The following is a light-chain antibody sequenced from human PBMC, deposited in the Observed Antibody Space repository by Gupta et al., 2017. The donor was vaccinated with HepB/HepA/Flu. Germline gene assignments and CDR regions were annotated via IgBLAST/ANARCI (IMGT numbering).Light chain of an antibody. J-gene: IGLJ2*01. CDR3: CSYAGNSIFL. CDR2: DVT. Sequence: QSALTQPRSVSGSPGQSVTISCIGTSSDVGAYNYVSWFQQRPGKAPKVIIYDVTNRPSGVPDRFSASKSGDTASLTISGLQAEDEADYHCCSYAGNSIFLFGEGTKLTVL. CDR1: SSDVGAYNY. V-gene: IGLV2-11*02.